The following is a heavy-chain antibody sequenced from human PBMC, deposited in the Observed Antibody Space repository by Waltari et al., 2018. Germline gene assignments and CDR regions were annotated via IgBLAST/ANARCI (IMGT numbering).Heavy chain of an antibody. CDR2: TYHRSKWYN. CDR1: GDSVSSNSAP. Sequence: QVQLHQSGPGRVKPSQTLSLTCAISGDSVSSNSAPCTWIRQSPSRGLEWMGRTYHRSKWYNDYALSVKSRITINPDTSKNQFSLQLNSVTPEDTDIYYCARARVGAFDIWGQGTMVTVSS. J-gene: IGHJ3*02. D-gene: IGHD1-26*01. CDR3: ARARVGAFDI. V-gene: IGHV6-1*01.